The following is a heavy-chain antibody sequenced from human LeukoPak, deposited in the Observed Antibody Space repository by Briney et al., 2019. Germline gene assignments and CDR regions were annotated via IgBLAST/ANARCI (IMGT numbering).Heavy chain of an antibody. Sequence: ASVTVSCKASGYTFTGYYMHWVRQAPGQGLEWMGWINPNSGGTNYAQKFQGRVTMTRDTSISTAYMELSRLRSDDTAVYYCARIYYYGSGSYYSSGAFDIWGQGTMVTVSS. CDR3: ARIYYYGSGSYYSSGAFDI. CDR1: GYTFTGYY. D-gene: IGHD3-10*01. J-gene: IGHJ3*02. V-gene: IGHV1-2*02. CDR2: INPNSGGT.